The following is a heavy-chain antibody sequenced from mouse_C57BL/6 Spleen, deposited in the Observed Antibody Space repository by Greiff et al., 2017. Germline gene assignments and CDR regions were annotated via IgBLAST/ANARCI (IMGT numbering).Heavy chain of an antibody. CDR2: IDPEDGET. J-gene: IGHJ4*01. CDR3: ARYYYGSSYYAMDY. V-gene: IGHV14-2*01. D-gene: IGHD1-1*01. Sequence: VQLQQSGAELVKPGASVKLSCTASGFNIKDYYMHWVKQRTEQGLEWIGRIDPEDGETKYAPKFQSKATITADTSSTTAYLQHSSLTSENTAVYYCARYYYGSSYYAMDYWGQGTSVTVSS. CDR1: GFNIKDYY.